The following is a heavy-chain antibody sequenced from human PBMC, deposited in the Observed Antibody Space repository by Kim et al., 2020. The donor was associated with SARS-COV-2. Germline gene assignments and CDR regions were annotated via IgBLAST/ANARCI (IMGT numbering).Heavy chain of an antibody. J-gene: IGHJ2*01. CDR2: IWYDGSNK. CDR1: GFTFSSYG. Sequence: GGSLRLSCAASGFTFSSYGMHWVRQAPGKGLEWVAVIWYDGSNKYYADSVKGRFTISRDNSKNTLYLQMNSLRAEDTAVYYCAKETAGGYSYGYGWYFDLWGRGTLVTVSS. CDR3: AKETAGGYSYGYGWYFDL. V-gene: IGHV3-33*06. D-gene: IGHD5-18*01.